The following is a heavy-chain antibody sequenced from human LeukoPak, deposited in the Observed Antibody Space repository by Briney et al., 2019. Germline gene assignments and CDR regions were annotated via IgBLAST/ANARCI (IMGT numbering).Heavy chain of an antibody. J-gene: IGHJ3*02. CDR1: GFTFTDYW. CDR2: ITIDGSDT. D-gene: IGHD2-2*01. V-gene: IGHV3-74*01. CDR3: AKSSSSDPHDAFDI. Sequence: PGGSLRLSCAASGFTFTDYWMHWARQTPGKGLVWVSRITIDGSDTTYADSVKGRFTISRDNSKNTLYLQMNSLRAEDTAVYYCAKSSSSDPHDAFDIWGQGTMVTVSS.